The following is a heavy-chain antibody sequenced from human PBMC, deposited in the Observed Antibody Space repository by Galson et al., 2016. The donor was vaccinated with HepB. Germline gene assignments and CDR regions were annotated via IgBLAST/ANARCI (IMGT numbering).Heavy chain of an antibody. CDR2: VSFDGKNK. CDR3: ARDRRPAGAFKSDRVGAADY. D-gene: IGHD1-26*01. CDR1: GFTFRTYS. V-gene: IGHV3-30*04. Sequence: SPRLSCAPSGFTFRTYSMHWVRQAPGKGLEWVALVSFDGKNKFYADSVKGRFTISKDNSQSTLFLQMNSLRTDDTAVYFCARDRRPAGAFKSDRVGAADYWGQGTLVSVSS. J-gene: IGHJ4*02.